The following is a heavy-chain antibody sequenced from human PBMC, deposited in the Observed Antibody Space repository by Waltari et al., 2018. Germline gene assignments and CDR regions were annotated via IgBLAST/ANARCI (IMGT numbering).Heavy chain of an antibody. V-gene: IGHV3-30*02. Sequence: QVQLVESGGGVVQPGGSLRLSCAASGFTFSSYGMHWVRQAPGKGLEWVAFIRYDGSNKYYADSVKGRFTISRDNSKNTLYLQMNSLRAEDTAVYYCAKDLVVPAPWGQGTLVTVSS. D-gene: IGHD2-2*01. J-gene: IGHJ5*02. CDR3: AKDLVVPAP. CDR2: IRYDGSNK. CDR1: GFTFSSYG.